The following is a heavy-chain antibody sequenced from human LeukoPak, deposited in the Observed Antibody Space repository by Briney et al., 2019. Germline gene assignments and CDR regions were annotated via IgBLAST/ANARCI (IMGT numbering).Heavy chain of an antibody. CDR3: ARPLMYYYGSETYFWFDP. CDR2: ISSSSYI. J-gene: IGHJ5*02. V-gene: IGHV3-21*01. CDR1: GFTFSTFA. D-gene: IGHD3-10*01. Sequence: GGSLRLSCAASGFTFSTFAMHWVRLSPGKGLEWVSSISSSSYIYYADSVKGRFTISRDNAKNSLSLQMNSLRAEDTAVYYCARPLMYYYGSETYFWFDPWGQGTLVTVSS.